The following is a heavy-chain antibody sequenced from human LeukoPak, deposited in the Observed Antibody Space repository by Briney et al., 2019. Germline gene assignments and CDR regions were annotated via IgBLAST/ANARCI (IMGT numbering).Heavy chain of an antibody. CDR1: GDTFSGYA. V-gene: IGHV1-69*13. CDR3: ARVDIVVVPAAIDYYYYYMDV. Sequence: ASVKVSCKASGDTFSGYAITWVRQAPGQGLEWMGGIIPMFNKANYAQKFQGRVTITADESTSTAYMELSSLRSEDTAVYYCARVDIVVVPAAIDYYYYYMDVWGKGTTVTVSS. J-gene: IGHJ6*03. D-gene: IGHD2-2*01. CDR2: IIPMFNKA.